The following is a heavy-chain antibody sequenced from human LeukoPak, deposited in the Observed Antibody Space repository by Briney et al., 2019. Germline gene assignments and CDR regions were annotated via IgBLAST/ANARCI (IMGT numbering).Heavy chain of an antibody. V-gene: IGHV1-8*03. J-gene: IGHJ4*02. CDR1: GYTFTSYD. D-gene: IGHD3-22*01. CDR2: MNPNSGNT. CDR3: ARDGYYDSSGYPDY. Sequence: ASVKVSCKASGYTFTSYDINWVRQATGQGLEWMGWMNPNSGNTGYAQKFQGRVTITRNTSISTAYMELSSLRSEDTAVYYCARDGYYDSSGYPDYWGQGTLVTVSS.